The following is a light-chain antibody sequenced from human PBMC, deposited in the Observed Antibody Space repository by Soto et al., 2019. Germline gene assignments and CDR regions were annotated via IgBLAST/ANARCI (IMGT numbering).Light chain of an antibody. J-gene: IGKJ4*01. V-gene: IGKV1-5*03. CDR1: QSISSW. CDR2: KAS. CDR3: QQYNSYSPLT. Sequence: DIQMTQSPSTLSAFVGDRVTITCRASQSISSWLAWYQQKPGKAPKPLIYKASSLESGVPSRFSGSGSGTEFILTISSLQPDDFATYYCQQYNSYSPLTFGGGTKVDIK.